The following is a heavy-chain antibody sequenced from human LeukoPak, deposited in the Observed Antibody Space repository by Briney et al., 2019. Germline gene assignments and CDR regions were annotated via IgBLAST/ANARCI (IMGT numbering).Heavy chain of an antibody. V-gene: IGHV3-33*01. J-gene: IGHJ4*02. CDR1: GFTFSSYG. Sequence: GGSLRLSCAASGFTFSSYGMHWVRQAPGKGLEWVAVIWYDGSNKYYADSVKGRFTISRDNSKNTLYLQMNSLRAEDTAVYYCARDPYYDSSGYYYVPKMADYWGQGTLVTVSS. CDR2: IWYDGSNK. CDR3: ARDPYYDSSGYYYVPKMADY. D-gene: IGHD3-22*01.